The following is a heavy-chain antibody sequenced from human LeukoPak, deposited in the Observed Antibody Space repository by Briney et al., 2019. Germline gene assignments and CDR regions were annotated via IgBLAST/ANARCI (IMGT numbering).Heavy chain of an antibody. CDR2: IYYSGST. V-gene: IGHV4-39*07. Sequence: KPSETLSLTCTVSGGSISSSSYYWGWIRQPPGKGLEWIGSIYYSGSTYYNPSLKSRVTISVDTSKNQFSLKLSSVTAADTAVYYCARTRIPGIAVAGADLWGRGTLVTVSS. J-gene: IGHJ2*01. D-gene: IGHD6-19*01. CDR1: GGSISSSSYY. CDR3: ARTRIPGIAVAGADL.